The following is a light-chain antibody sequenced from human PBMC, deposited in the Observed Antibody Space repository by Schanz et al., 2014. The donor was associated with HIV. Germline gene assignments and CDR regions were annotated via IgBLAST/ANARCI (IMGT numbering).Light chain of an antibody. Sequence: AIRMTQSPSSLSASTGDRVTISCQASQDVSNYVAWYQKKPGKAPKLLIYAAATVQVGVPSRFSGSGSGTDFTLTISSLQPEDVATYYCQKYDSAPLTFGPGTKVDIK. CDR1: QDVSNY. J-gene: IGKJ3*01. CDR2: AAA. CDR3: QKYDSAPLT. V-gene: IGKV1-8*01.